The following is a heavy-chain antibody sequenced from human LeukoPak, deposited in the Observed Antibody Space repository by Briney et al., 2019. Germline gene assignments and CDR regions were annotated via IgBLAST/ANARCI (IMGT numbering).Heavy chain of an antibody. CDR3: ARDPLEYDFWSGYYLGGLDY. CDR2: IKQDGSEK. V-gene: IGHV3-7*03. J-gene: IGHJ4*02. Sequence: GGSLRLSCAASGFTFSSYWMSWVRQAPGKGLEWVANIKQDGSEKYYVDSVKGRFTISRDNAKNSLYLQMNSLRAEDTAVYYCARDPLEYDFWSGYYLGGLDYWGQGTLVTVYS. D-gene: IGHD3-3*01. CDR1: GFTFSSYW.